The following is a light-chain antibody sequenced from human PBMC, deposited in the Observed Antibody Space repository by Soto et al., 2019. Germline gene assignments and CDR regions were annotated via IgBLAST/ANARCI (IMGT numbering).Light chain of an antibody. CDR1: QSVSSY. CDR3: QQYNNWPQT. CDR2: DAS. Sequence: EVMLSQSPATLSLSPGERATLSCRASQSVSSYLAWYQQKPGQAPRLLIYDASNRATGIPARFSGSGSGTDFTLTISSLQSEDFAVYYCQQYNNWPQTFGQGT. V-gene: IGKV3-11*01. J-gene: IGKJ1*01.